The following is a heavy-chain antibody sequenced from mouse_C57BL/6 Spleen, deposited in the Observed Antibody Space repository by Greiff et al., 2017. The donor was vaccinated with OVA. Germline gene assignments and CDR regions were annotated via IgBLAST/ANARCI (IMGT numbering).Heavy chain of an antibody. Sequence: VQLQQPGAELVKPGASVKLSCKASGYTFTSYWMQWVKQRPGQGLEWIGEIDPSDSYTNYNQKFKGKATLTVDTSSSTAYMQLSSLTSEDSAVYYCARSYYSNVYAMDYWGQGTSVTVSS. CDR1: GYTFTSYW. J-gene: IGHJ4*01. CDR2: IDPSDSYT. V-gene: IGHV1-50*01. CDR3: ARSYYSNVYAMDY. D-gene: IGHD2-5*01.